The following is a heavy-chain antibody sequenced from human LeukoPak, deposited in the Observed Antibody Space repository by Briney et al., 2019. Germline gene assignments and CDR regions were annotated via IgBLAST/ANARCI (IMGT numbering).Heavy chain of an antibody. CDR2: INIISSEI. CDR3: ARDKDWSFDY. V-gene: IGHV3-48*02. D-gene: IGHD3/OR15-3a*01. J-gene: IGHJ4*02. Sequence: TGGSLRLSCAASGFTFSSYSMNWVRQAPGKGLEWVSYINIISSEIYYGDSVKGRFTISTDNAKNSLYLQLNTLRDEDTAVYYCARDKDWSFDYWGQGTLVTVSS. CDR1: GFTFSSYS.